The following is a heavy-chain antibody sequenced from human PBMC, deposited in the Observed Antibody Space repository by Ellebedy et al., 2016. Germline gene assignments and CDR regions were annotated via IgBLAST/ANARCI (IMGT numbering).Heavy chain of an antibody. Sequence: GSLRLSCAASGFTFSSYSMNWVRQAPGKGLEWIGEIYHSGSTNYNPSLKSRVTISVDKSKNQFSLKLSSVTAADTAVYYCAREGALAVAGGKFDYWGQGTLVTVSS. CDR3: AREGALAVAGGKFDY. CDR2: IYHSGST. D-gene: IGHD6-19*01. CDR1: GFTFSSYSM. J-gene: IGHJ4*02. V-gene: IGHV4-4*02.